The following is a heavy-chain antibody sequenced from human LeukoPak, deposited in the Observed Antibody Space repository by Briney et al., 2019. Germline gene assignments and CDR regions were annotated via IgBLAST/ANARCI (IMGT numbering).Heavy chain of an antibody. CDR1: GFTLSGSM. D-gene: IGHD1-26*01. V-gene: IGHV3-74*01. J-gene: IGHJ4*02. CDR2: IRSDGST. CDR3: ARDWSGSLDY. Sequence: GGSLRLSCAASGFTLSGSMMHWVRQAPGKGLVWVSHIRSDGSTRFADSVKGRFTISRDNAKNKLYLPMNSLRAEDTAVYYCARDWSGSLDYWGQGTLVTVSS.